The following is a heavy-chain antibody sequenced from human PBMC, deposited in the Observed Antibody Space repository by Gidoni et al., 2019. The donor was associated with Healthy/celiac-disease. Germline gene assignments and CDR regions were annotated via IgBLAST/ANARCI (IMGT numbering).Heavy chain of an antibody. CDR1: GYTFTSYA. V-gene: IGHV1-3*01. CDR3: ARDRGRRAFDI. D-gene: IGHD3-16*01. CDR2: INAGNGNT. J-gene: IGHJ3*02. Sequence: QVQLVQSGAAVKKPGASVKVSCQASGYTFTSYAMHWGRQAPGQRLEWMGCINAGNGNTKYSQKFQGRVTITRDTSASTAYMELSSLRSEDTAVYYCARDRGRRAFDIWGQGTMVTVSS.